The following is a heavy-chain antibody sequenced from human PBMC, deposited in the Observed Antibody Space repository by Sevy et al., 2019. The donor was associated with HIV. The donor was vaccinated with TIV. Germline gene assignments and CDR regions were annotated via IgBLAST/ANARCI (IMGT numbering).Heavy chain of an antibody. CDR3: TRQGPSDGMDV. CDR1: GYSFTSYC. Sequence: GESLKISCKISGYSFTSYCIGWVRQMTGKGLEWMGIFCPGDSDISYSPCFQGQVTISAAKSIITVYLQWRSLKASNTAMYYCTRQGPSDGMDVWGRGTTVPVSS. CDR2: FCPGDSDI. J-gene: IGHJ6*02. V-gene: IGHV5-51*01.